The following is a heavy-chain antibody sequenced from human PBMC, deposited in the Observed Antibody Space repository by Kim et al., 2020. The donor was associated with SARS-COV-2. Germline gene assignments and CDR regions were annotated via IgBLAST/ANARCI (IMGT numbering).Heavy chain of an antibody. CDR2: ITPSATTI. Sequence: GGSLRLSCAASGFSLSNHIMNWVRQAPGKGLEWVTYITPSATTIYYADSVKGRFTVSRDNDKNALCLEMDSLRDEDTAVYYCARVGAATAGGIDYWGQGT. D-gene: IGHD2-21*02. V-gene: IGHV3-48*02. CDR1: GFSLSNHI. CDR3: ARVGAATAGGIDY. J-gene: IGHJ4*02.